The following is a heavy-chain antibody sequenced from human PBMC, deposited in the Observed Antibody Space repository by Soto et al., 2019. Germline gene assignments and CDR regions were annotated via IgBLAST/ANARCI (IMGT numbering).Heavy chain of an antibody. J-gene: IGHJ4*02. CDR3: ARAQGSSSWGGGYFDY. CDR2: IYHSGST. Sequence: ASETLSLTCAVSGDSISSSKWWNWVRQSPGKGLEWIGEIYHSGSTHYNPSLKSRVTISVDTSKNQFSLKLSSVTAADTAVYYCARAQGSSSWGGGYFDYWGQGTLVTVSS. CDR1: GDSISSSKW. V-gene: IGHV4-4*02. D-gene: IGHD6-6*01.